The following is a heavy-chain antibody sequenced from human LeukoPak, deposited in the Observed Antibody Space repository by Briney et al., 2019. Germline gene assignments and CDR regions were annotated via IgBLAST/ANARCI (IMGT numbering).Heavy chain of an antibody. J-gene: IGHJ4*02. D-gene: IGHD6-13*01. V-gene: IGHV4-59*01. CDR2: IYNSGST. CDR1: GGSISTYY. CDR3: ARENSNSWYLNY. Sequence: SETLSLTCTVSGGSISTYYWSWIRQPPGKGLEWIGYIYNSGSTNYNPSLKSRVTISVDTSKNQFSLKLSSVTAADTAVYYCARENSNSWYLNYWGQGTLVTVSS.